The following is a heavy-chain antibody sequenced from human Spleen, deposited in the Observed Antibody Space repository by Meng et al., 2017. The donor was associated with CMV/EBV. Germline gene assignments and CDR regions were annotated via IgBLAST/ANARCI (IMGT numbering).Heavy chain of an antibody. CDR1: GFTFSDYE. V-gene: IGHV3-48*03. CDR2: INGDAVTI. D-gene: IGHD4-17*01. Sequence: GESLKISCAASGFTFSDYEMTWVRQAPGKGLEWVSHINGDAVTICYADSVKGRFTISRDNARNSLYLQMSSLRAEDTAIYYCARVMSPIVDGDYRYYFYGLDVWGQGTTVTVSS. CDR3: ARVMSPIVDGDYRYYFYGLDV. J-gene: IGHJ6*02.